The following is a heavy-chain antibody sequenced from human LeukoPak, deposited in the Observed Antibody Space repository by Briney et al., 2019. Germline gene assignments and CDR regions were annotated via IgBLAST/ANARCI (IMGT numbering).Heavy chain of an antibody. D-gene: IGHD3-22*01. J-gene: IGHJ4*02. Sequence: ASETLSLTCTVSGGSISSSSYYWGWIRQPPGKGLEWIGSIYYSGSTYYNPSLKSRVTISVDTSKNQFSLKLSSVTAADTAVYYCARFTYYYDSSGYTIDYWGQGTLVTVSS. CDR1: GGSISSSSYY. V-gene: IGHV4-39*01. CDR3: ARFTYYYDSSGYTIDY. CDR2: IYYSGST.